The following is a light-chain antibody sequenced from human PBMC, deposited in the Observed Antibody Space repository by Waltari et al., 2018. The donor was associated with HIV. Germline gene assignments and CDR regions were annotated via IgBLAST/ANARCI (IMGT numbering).Light chain of an antibody. Sequence: QPVFTQPPSVSAAPGQKVTISCSGSTPNIGNNFVSWYQQLPGTAPKLLIYDNNKRPSGIPDRFSASKSDTSATLGITGLQTGDEADYYCGTWDSSLSAGVFGGGTKLTVL. J-gene: IGLJ3*02. CDR2: DNN. CDR1: TPNIGNNF. V-gene: IGLV1-51*01. CDR3: GTWDSSLSAGV.